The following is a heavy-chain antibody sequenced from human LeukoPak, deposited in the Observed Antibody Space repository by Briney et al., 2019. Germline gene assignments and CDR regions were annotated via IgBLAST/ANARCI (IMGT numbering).Heavy chain of an antibody. CDR1: GFTFSSYE. CDR2: ISSSGSTI. J-gene: IGHJ4*02. D-gene: IGHD4-23*01. CDR3: AKELRWSALLCIDY. V-gene: IGHV3-48*03. Sequence: GGSLRLSCAASGFTFSSYEMNWVRQAPGKGLEWVSYISSSGSTIYYADSVKGRFTISRDNAKNSLYLQMNSLRAEDTAVYYCAKELRWSALLCIDYWGQGTLVTVSS.